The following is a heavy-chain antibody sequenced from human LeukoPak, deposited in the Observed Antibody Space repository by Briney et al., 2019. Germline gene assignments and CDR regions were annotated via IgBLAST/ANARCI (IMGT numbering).Heavy chain of an antibody. Sequence: GGSLRLSCAASGFTFSNYGMHWVRQAPGKGLEWVTIISYDGSNKYYADSVKGRFTISRDNSKNTLYLQMNSLRAEDTAVYYCARDPDSSGYYRYFDYWGQGTLVTVSS. V-gene: IGHV3-30*03. J-gene: IGHJ4*02. CDR3: ARDPDSSGYYRYFDY. D-gene: IGHD3-22*01. CDR2: ISYDGSNK. CDR1: GFTFSNYG.